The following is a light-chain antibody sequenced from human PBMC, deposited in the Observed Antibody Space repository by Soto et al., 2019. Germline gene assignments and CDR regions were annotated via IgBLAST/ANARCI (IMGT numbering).Light chain of an antibody. Sequence: DIQKTQSPSTLSASVGDRVTITCRASQSITTWLAWYQQKPGNAPKLLIYDASSLESGVPSRFSGSGSGTEFTLTISSLQPDDFATYYCQQYNDYWTFGQGTKVDIK. J-gene: IGKJ1*01. V-gene: IGKV1-5*01. CDR3: QQYNDYWT. CDR2: DAS. CDR1: QSITTW.